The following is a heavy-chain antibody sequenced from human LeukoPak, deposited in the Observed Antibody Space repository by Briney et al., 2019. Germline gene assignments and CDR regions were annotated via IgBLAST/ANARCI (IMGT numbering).Heavy chain of an antibody. V-gene: IGHV3-7*01. CDR3: ARGQQWLLQGAFDI. D-gene: IGHD6-19*01. Sequence: GGSLRLSCAASGFTFTTYWMSWVRQAPGKGLEWVANINQDGTEKYYVDSVKGRFTISRDNAKNSLDLQMNSLRVEDTAVYYCARGQQWLLQGAFDIWGQGTMVTVSS. CDR1: GFTFTTYW. J-gene: IGHJ3*02. CDR2: INQDGTEK.